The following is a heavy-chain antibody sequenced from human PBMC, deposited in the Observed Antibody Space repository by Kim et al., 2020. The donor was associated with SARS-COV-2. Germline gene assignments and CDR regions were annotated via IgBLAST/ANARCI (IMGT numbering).Heavy chain of an antibody. CDR2: IYPGDSDT. V-gene: IGHV5-51*01. CDR3: ARLYGRNYGDDINFDY. Sequence: GESLKISCKGSGYSFTSYWIGWVRQMPGKGLEWMGIIYPGDSDTRYSPSFQCQVTISADKSISTAYLQWSSLKASDTAMYYCARLYGRNYGDDINFDYWGQGTLVTVSS. CDR1: GYSFTSYW. D-gene: IGHD4-17*01. J-gene: IGHJ4*02.